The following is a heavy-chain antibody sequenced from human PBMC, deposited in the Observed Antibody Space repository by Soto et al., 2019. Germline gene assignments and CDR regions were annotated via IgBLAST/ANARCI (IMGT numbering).Heavy chain of an antibody. J-gene: IGHJ5*02. Sequence: QVQLVQSGAEVKKPGSSVKVSCKASGGTFSSYTISWVRQAPGQGLEWMGRIIPILGIANYAQKLQGRVTITADKSTSTAYMELRSLRSEDTAVYYCARDRRSSNTNWFDPWGQGTLVTVSS. CDR2: IIPILGIA. V-gene: IGHV1-69*08. CDR1: GGTFSSYT. CDR3: ARDRRSSNTNWFDP. D-gene: IGHD6-13*01.